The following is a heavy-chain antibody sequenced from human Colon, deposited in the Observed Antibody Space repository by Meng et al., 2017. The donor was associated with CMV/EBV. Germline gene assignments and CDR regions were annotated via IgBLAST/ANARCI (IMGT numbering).Heavy chain of an antibody. J-gene: IGHJ4*02. CDR2: INTDDGDT. Sequence: QVQLVQSGFEVKRPGASVKVSCKASGYSFTGYYLPWLRQAPGQRLEWLGRINTDDGDTKYAPKFRGRATMTRDTSITTAYMELDGLTSDDTATYYCARDRASLYYQFDSWGQGTLVTVSS. CDR3: ARDRASLYYQFDS. D-gene: IGHD5/OR15-5a*01. CDR1: GYSFTGYY. V-gene: IGHV1-2*06.